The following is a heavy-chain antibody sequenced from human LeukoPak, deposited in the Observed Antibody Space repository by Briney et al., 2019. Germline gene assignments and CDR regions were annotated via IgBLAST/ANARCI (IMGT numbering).Heavy chain of an antibody. CDR2: INSDGNSI. CDR3: AKGGTTVVDY. CDR1: GFTFSSYA. J-gene: IGHJ4*02. D-gene: IGHD4-23*01. V-gene: IGHV3-74*01. Sequence: PGGSLRLSCAVSGFTFSSYAMSWVRQAPGKGLVWVSRINSDGNSITYADSVKGRFTISRDNAKNTLYLQMNSLRAEDTAVYYCAKGGTTVVDYWGQGTLVTVSS.